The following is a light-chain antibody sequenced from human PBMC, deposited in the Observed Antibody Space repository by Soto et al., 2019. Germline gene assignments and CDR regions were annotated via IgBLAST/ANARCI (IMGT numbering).Light chain of an antibody. CDR3: QQYGDSPFT. V-gene: IGKV3-20*01. J-gene: IGKJ3*01. CDR2: AAS. CDR1: QSVTINS. Sequence: EVVLTQSPGTLSLSPGDTATLSCRASQSVTINSLAWYQQKPGQTPRLLIYAASTRASGIPDRFSGSGSGTEFALTSSRLEPEDFALYYCQQYGDSPFTFGPGTRVEMK.